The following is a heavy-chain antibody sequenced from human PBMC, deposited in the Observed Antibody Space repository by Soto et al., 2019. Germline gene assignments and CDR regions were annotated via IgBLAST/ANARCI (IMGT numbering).Heavy chain of an antibody. V-gene: IGHV3-48*03. CDR1: GFTFSSYE. J-gene: IGHJ5*02. Sequence: GGSLRLSCAASGFTFSSYEMNWVRQAPGKGLEWVSYISSSGSTIYYADSVKGRFTISRDNAKNSLYLQMNSLRAEDTAVYYCARDPSDYSWNYVQLAPWGQGTLVTGSS. CDR2: ISSSGSTI. CDR3: ARDPSDYSWNYVQLAP. D-gene: IGHD1-7*01.